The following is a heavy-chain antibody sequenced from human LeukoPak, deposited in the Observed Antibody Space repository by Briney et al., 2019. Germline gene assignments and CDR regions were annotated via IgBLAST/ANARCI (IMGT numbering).Heavy chain of an antibody. Sequence: SETLSLTCTVSGGSISNYYWSWIRQPPGKGLEWIGYIYYSGSTNYNPSLKSRVTISVDTSKNQFSLKLSSVTAADTAVYYCARDIGGATSGYFDYWGQGTLVTVSS. J-gene: IGHJ4*02. CDR3: ARDIGGATSGYFDY. CDR2: IYYSGST. D-gene: IGHD1-26*01. CDR1: GGSISNYY. V-gene: IGHV4-59*01.